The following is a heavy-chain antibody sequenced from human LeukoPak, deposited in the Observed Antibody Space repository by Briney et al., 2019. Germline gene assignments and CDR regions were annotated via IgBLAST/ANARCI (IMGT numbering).Heavy chain of an antibody. CDR2: IYPGDSDT. Sequence: GESLKISCKGSGDTFSRYWIGWVRQMPGKGLEWMGIIYPGDSDTRYSPSLQGQVTISVDTSIGTAYLQWSSLKASDTAIYYCARQNDFRLDYWGQGTLVTVSS. V-gene: IGHV5-51*01. D-gene: IGHD3-3*01. J-gene: IGHJ4*02. CDR3: ARQNDFRLDY. CDR1: GDTFSRYW.